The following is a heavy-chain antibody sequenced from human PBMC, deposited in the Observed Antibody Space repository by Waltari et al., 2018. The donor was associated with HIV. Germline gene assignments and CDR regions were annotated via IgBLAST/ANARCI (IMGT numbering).Heavy chain of an antibody. CDR1: GFSLTTSGVG. D-gene: IGHD3-10*01. CDR3: AHRAYYYGSGPSYFDS. CDR2: IYWNDTE. J-gene: IGHJ4*02. V-gene: IGHV2-5*01. Sequence: QITLKESGPTLVKPTQTLTLTCTFSGFSLTTSGVGVGWPRQPPGKALEWLALIYWNDTERFTSSLRNRLTITKDTSSKQVVLTMTNMDPADTGTYYCAHRAYYYGSGPSYFDSWGQGILVTVSS.